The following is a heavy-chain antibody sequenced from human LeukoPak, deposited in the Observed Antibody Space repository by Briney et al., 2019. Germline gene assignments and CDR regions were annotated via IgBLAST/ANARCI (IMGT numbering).Heavy chain of an antibody. CDR3: ARDVYYGSGSPRLDY. Sequence: GGSLRLSCAASGFTFSSYSMNWVRQAPGKGLEWVSSITSSSSNIYYADSVKGRFTISRDNAKNSLYLQMNSLRAEDTAVYYCARDVYYGSGSPRLDYWGQGTLVTVSS. J-gene: IGHJ4*02. D-gene: IGHD3-10*01. CDR2: ITSSSSNI. CDR1: GFTFSSYS. V-gene: IGHV3-21*01.